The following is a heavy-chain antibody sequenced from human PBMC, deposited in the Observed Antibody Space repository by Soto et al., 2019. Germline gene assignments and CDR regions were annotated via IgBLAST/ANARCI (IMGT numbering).Heavy chain of an antibody. CDR3: ARDQVGARNYYYYYYGMDV. Sequence: GGSLRLSCAASGFTFSSYSMTWVRQAPGKGLEWVSSISSSSSYIDYADSVKGRFTISRDNAKNSRYLQMNSLRAEDTAVYYCARDQVGARNYYYYYYGMDVWGQGTTVTVSS. CDR1: GFTFSSYS. D-gene: IGHD1-26*01. J-gene: IGHJ6*02. CDR2: ISSSSSYI. V-gene: IGHV3-21*01.